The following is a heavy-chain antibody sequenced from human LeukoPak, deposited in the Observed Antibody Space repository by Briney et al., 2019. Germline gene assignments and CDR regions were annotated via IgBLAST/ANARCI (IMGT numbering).Heavy chain of an antibody. CDR2: ICHTGNT. CDR1: GGSVSSGSY. J-gene: IGHJ4*02. CDR3: ARGNYGSGSYYVVDFDY. V-gene: IGHV4-61*01. Sequence: SETLSLTCTVSGGSVSSGSYWSWIRQPPGKALEWIGYICHTGNTNYNPSLKSRLTMSIDTSKNQFSLNLNSVTAADTAVYYCARGNYGSGSYYVVDFDYWGQGTLVTVSS. D-gene: IGHD3-10*01.